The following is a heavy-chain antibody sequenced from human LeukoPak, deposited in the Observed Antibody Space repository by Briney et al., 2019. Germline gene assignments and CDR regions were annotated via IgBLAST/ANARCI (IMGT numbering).Heavy chain of an antibody. Sequence: GGSLRLSCAASGFTFSSYSMNWVRQAPGKGLEWVSSISSSSSYIYYADSVKGRFTISRDNAKNSLYLQMNSLRAEDTAVYYCARDPGEMATNRGYWGQGTLVTVSS. CDR1: GFTFSSYS. CDR2: ISSSSSYI. CDR3: ARDPGEMATNRGY. V-gene: IGHV3-21*01. D-gene: IGHD5-24*01. J-gene: IGHJ4*02.